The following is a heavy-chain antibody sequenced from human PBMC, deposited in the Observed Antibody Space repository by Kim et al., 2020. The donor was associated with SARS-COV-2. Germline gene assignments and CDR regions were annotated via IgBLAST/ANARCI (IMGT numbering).Heavy chain of an antibody. D-gene: IGHD2-2*01. CDR2: IYTSGST. CDR1: GGSISSYY. V-gene: IGHV4-4*07. CDR3: ARDRSTRYQLLSWFDP. J-gene: IGHJ5*02. Sequence: SETLSLTCTVSGGSISSYYWSWIRQPAGKGLEWIGRIYTSGSTNYNPSLKSRVTMSVDTSKNQFSLKLSSVTAADTAVYYCARDRSTRYQLLSWFDPWGQGTLVTVSS.